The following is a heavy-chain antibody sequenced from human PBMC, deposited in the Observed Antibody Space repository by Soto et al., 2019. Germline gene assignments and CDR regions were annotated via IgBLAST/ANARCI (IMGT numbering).Heavy chain of an antibody. CDR1: GFTFSIYA. V-gene: IGHV3-23*01. CDR3: AKSRARVVHRINPAADY. CDR2: ISASGGST. J-gene: IGHJ4*02. D-gene: IGHD3-3*01. Sequence: EVQLLESGEVLVQPGGSLRLSCGASGFTFSIYAMSWVRQAPRKGLEWVSGISASGGSTYYADSMKGRFIIARDNSKNTVFLEMNSLTAEDTAVYYCAKSRARVVHRINPAADYWGQGTLVTVSA.